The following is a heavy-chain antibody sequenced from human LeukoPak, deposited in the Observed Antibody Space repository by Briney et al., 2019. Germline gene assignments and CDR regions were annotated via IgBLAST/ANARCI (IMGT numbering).Heavy chain of an antibody. CDR2: INPNSGGT. CDR1: GYTFTGYY. J-gene: IGHJ3*02. CDR3: ARGLSGAYYDFWSGSLPFDI. V-gene: IGHV1-2*06. Sequence: ASVKVSCKASGYTFTGYYMHWVRQAPGQGLEWMGRINPNSGGTNYAQKFQGRVTMTRDTSISTAYMELSRLRSDDTAVYYCARGLSGAYYDFWSGSLPFDIWGQGTMVTVSS. D-gene: IGHD3-3*01.